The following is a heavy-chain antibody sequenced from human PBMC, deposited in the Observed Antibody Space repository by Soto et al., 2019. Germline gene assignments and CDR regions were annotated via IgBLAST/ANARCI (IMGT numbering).Heavy chain of an antibody. CDR1: GFTFSSYE. CDR2: ITSRSDTI. D-gene: IGHD3-22*01. J-gene: IGHJ4*02. CDR3: ARSSGHYRPFDS. Sequence: PGGSLRLSCAASGFTFSSYEMNLVRQAPGKGLEWVSHITSRSDTIYYADSVKGRFTISRDNAETSLYLQMNSLRAEDTAVYYCARSSGHYRPFDSWGQGTLVTVSS. V-gene: IGHV3-48*03.